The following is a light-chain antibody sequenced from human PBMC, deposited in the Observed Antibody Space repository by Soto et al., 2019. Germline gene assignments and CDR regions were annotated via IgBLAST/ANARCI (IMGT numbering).Light chain of an antibody. CDR1: QTIGSW. CDR2: DAS. Sequence: DIQMTQSPSTLSASAGDRVTVTCRASQTIGSWLAWYQQKPGRAPKLLIFDASSLESGVPSRFSGNGSGTEFTLTISGLQPDDFASYYCQQYNSYSGMFGQGTKVDIK. J-gene: IGKJ1*01. CDR3: QQYNSYSGM. V-gene: IGKV1-5*01.